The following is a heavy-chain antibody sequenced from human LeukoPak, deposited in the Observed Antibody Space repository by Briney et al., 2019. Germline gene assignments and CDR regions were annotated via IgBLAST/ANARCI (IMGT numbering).Heavy chain of an antibody. D-gene: IGHD5-12*01. CDR2: IIPIFGTA. Sequence: ASVKVSCKASGGTFSSYAISWVRQAPGQGLEWMGGIIPIFGTANYAQKFQGRVTITADESTSTAYMELSSLRSEDTAVYYCARRGYSGYGGEDYWGQGTLVTVSS. V-gene: IGHV1-69*01. J-gene: IGHJ4*02. CDR1: GGTFSSYA. CDR3: ARRGYSGYGGEDY.